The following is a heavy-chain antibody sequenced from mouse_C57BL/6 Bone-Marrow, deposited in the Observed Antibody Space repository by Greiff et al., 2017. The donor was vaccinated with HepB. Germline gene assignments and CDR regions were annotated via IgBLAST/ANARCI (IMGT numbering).Heavy chain of an antibody. D-gene: IGHD1-1*01. CDR3: TDYYGSRSWFAY. J-gene: IGHJ3*01. Sequence: QVQLKESGAELVRPGASVTLSCKASGYTFTDYEMHWVKQTPVHGLEWIGAIDPETGGTAYNQKFKGKAILTADKSSSTAYMELRRLTSEDSAVYYCTDYYGSRSWFAYWGQGTLVTVSA. V-gene: IGHV1-15*01. CDR1: GYTFTDYE. CDR2: IDPETGGT.